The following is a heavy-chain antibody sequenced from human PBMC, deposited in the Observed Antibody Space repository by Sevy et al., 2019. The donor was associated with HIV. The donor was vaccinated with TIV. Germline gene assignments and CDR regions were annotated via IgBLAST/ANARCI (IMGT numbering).Heavy chain of an antibody. CDR3: AREGCSGGSCDSEDYYYGMDV. J-gene: IGHJ6*02. CDR1: GFTFSSYS. CDR2: ISSSSSYI. Sequence: GGSLRLSCAASGFTFSSYSMNWVRQAPGKGLEWVSSISSSSSYIYYADSVKGGFTISRDNAKNSLYLQMNSLRAEDTAVYYCAREGCSGGSCDSEDYYYGMDVWGQGTTVTVSS. D-gene: IGHD2-15*01. V-gene: IGHV3-21*01.